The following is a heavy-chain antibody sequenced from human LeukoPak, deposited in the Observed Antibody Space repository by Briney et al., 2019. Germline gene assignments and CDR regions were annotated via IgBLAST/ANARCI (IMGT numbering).Heavy chain of an antibody. D-gene: IGHD2-2*02. Sequence: VKVSCKASGGTFTSYAICWVRQAPGQGIEWMGGIIPIFGTANYAQKFWGRVTITADESTSTDYMELSSLRSEDTAVYYCASGPRYWSSTSCYKVYYGMDVWGQGNTVTVSS. V-gene: IGHV1-69*13. J-gene: IGHJ6*02. CDR3: ASGPRYWSSTSCYKVYYGMDV. CDR1: GGTFTSYA. CDR2: IIPIFGTA.